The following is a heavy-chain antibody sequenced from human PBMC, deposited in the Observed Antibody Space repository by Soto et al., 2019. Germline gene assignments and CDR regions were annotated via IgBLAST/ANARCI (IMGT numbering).Heavy chain of an antibody. V-gene: IGHV1-69*02. CDR1: GGTFSSYT. D-gene: IGHD2-15*01. CDR3: ARAVVADNNRFDP. Sequence: ASVKVSCKASGGTFSSYTISWVRQAPGQGLEWMGRIIPILGIANYAQKFQGRVTITADKSTSTAYMELGSLRSEDTAVSYCARAVVADNNRFDPWGQGTLVTVSS. J-gene: IGHJ5*02. CDR2: IIPILGIA.